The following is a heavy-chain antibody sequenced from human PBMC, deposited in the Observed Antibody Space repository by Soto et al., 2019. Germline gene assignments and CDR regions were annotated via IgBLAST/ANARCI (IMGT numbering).Heavy chain of an antibody. J-gene: IGHJ6*03. V-gene: IGHV3-7*01. CDR1: GFTFSSYW. CDR2: IKQDGSEK. CDR3: ARGYWERQLWLRVYYYYYMDV. D-gene: IGHD5-18*01. Sequence: GGSLRLSCAASGFTFSSYWMSWVRQAPGKGLEWVANIKQDGSEKYYVDSVKGRFTISRDNAKNSLYLQMNSLRAEDTAVYYCARGYWERQLWLRVYYYYYMDVWGKGTTVTVSS.